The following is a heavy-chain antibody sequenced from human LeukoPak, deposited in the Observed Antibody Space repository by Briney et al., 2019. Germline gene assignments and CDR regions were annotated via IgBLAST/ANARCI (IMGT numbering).Heavy chain of an antibody. CDR1: GFSFSTYW. Sequence: SGGSLGLSCAASGFSFSTYWMSWVRQAPGKGLEWVANIKQDESEKYYVDSVKGRFTISRDNTKNSLYLQMNSLRVEDTAVYYCGSGRQLGRWGQGTLVTVSS. V-gene: IGHV3-7*03. CDR2: IKQDESEK. D-gene: IGHD6-13*01. J-gene: IGHJ4*02. CDR3: GSGRQLGR.